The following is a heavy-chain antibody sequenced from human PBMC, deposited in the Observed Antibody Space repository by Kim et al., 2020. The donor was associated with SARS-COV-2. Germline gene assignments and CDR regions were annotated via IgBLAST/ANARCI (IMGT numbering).Heavy chain of an antibody. Sequence: SSYKDDADSVKGRFTISRDNAKNSLYLQMNSLRAGDTVVYYCHLAAGGGYWGQGTLVTVSS. CDR3: HLAAGGGY. D-gene: IGHD6-13*01. J-gene: IGHJ4*02. CDR2: SSYK. V-gene: IGHV3-21*01.